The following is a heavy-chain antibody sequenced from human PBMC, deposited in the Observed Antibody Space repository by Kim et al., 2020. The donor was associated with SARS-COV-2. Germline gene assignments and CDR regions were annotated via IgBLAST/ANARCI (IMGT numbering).Heavy chain of an antibody. CDR2: ISSSRRDI. V-gene: IGHV3-21*01. J-gene: IGHJ6*01. CDR3: AGVEQQLAGVYYYYYGMDD. CDR1: GFTFSSYS. Sequence: GGSLRLSCAASGFTFSSYSMNWVRQAPGKGLEWVSSISSSRRDIYYADSVKGRYTISRDNAKNSLYLQMNSLRAEDTAVYYCAGVEQQLAGVYYYYYGMDDWGHQATVAVSS. D-gene: IGHD6-13*01.